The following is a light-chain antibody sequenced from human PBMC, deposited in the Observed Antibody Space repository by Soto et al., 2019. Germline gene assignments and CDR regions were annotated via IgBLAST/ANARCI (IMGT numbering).Light chain of an antibody. V-gene: IGKV1-5*03. CDR1: QSISSW. J-gene: IGKJ1*01. Sequence: DIQMTQYPSTLSASVGDRVTITCRASQSISSWLAWYQQKPGKAPKLLIYKASSLESGVPSRFSCSGSGTEFTLTISSRQPDDFASDYCQQYNSYSCTFGQGTKVESK. CDR2: KAS. CDR3: QQYNSYSCT.